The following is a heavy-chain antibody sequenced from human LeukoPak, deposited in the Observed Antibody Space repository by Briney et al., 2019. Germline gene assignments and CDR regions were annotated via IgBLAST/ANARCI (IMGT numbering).Heavy chain of an antibody. CDR1: GFTFSSYA. Sequence: GGSLRLSCAASGFTFSSYAMSWVRQAPGKGLQWVSVISNSGDSTYYTDSVKGRFTVSRDNSKNTLYLQMNSLRVEDTALYYCAKNWNLDNWGQGTLVTVSS. J-gene: IGHJ4*02. CDR3: AKNWNLDN. CDR2: ISNSGDST. V-gene: IGHV3-23*01. D-gene: IGHD1-1*01.